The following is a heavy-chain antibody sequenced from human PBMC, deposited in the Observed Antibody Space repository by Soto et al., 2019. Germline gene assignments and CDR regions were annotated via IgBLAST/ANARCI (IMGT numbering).Heavy chain of an antibody. J-gene: IGHJ6*02. D-gene: IGHD2-8*01. V-gene: IGHV4-59*01. CDR2: VFYSGNT. Sequence: SETLSLTCNVSGGSMRSYYWTWMRQSPGKGPEWLGNVFYSGNTNLNPSLRDRLSISVDTSKNKFSLMLNSVTAADTAVYYCARDLICCGMDVWGQGTTVTVSS. CDR3: ARDLICCGMDV. CDR1: GGSMRSYY.